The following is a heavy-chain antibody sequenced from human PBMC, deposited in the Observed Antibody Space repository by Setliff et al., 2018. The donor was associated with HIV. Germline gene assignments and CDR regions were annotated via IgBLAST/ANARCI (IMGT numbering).Heavy chain of an antibody. Sequence: GGSLRLSCAASGFTFSSYAMSWVRQAPERGLEWVSAISGSGGNTYYADSVKGRFTISRDNSKNTLYLQMNSLRAEDTAVYYCAKEVLEIAVAASWGQGTQVTVSS. CDR3: AKEVLEIAVAAS. D-gene: IGHD6-19*01. J-gene: IGHJ4*02. CDR2: ISGSGGNT. CDR1: GFTFSSYA. V-gene: IGHV3-23*01.